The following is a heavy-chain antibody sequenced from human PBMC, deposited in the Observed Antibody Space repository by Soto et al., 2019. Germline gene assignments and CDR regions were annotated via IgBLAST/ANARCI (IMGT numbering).Heavy chain of an antibody. Sequence: SETLSLTCAVYGGSFSGYYWSWIRQPPGKGLEWIGEINHSGSTNYNPSLKSRVTISVDTSKNQFSLRLSSVTAADTAIYCCATRITVFGLLIPPFDPWGQGTQVTVSS. CDR3: ATRITVFGLLIPPFDP. V-gene: IGHV4-34*01. CDR2: INHSGST. J-gene: IGHJ5*02. CDR1: GGSFSGYY. D-gene: IGHD3-3*01.